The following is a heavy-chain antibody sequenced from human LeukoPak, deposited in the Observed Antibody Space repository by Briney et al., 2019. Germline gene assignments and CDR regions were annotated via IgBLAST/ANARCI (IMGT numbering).Heavy chain of an antibody. CDR1: GFTFSSYG. CDR2: VSYDGGYK. CDR3: AKGYSSGWAYPIDY. D-gene: IGHD6-19*01. J-gene: IGHJ4*02. Sequence: GGSLRLSCAASGFTFSSYGIHWVRQAPGKGLEWVAVVSYDGGYKYYADSVKGRFNISRDNSKNTLYLQMNGLRAEDTAVYYYAKGYSSGWAYPIDYWGQGTLVTVSS. V-gene: IGHV3-30*18.